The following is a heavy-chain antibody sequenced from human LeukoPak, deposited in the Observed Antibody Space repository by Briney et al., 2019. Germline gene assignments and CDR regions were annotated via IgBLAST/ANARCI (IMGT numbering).Heavy chain of an antibody. J-gene: IGHJ4*01. D-gene: IGHD6-13*01. CDR1: GFTFSSYA. V-gene: IGHV3-7*01. Sequence: HTGGSLRLSCAASGFTFSSYAMSWVRQAPGKGPEWVASIRQDGSEKTYVDSVKGRFTISRDNTKNSLSLQLNGLRAEDTAVYYCARDGTAAGLYFDLWGQGTLVTVSS. CDR3: ARDGTAAGLYFDL. CDR2: IRQDGSEK.